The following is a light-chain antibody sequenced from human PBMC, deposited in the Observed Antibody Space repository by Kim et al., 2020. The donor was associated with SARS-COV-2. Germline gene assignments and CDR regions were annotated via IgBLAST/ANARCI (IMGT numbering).Light chain of an antibody. V-gene: IGLV6-57*02. Sequence: GQKVTTTCTGGSGSIARNYVKWYQKRPGSAPTTVIYEDTQRPSGVPDRFSGSIDSSSNSASLTISGLKTEDEADYYCQSYDSSNEVFGGGTQLTVL. CDR2: EDT. J-gene: IGLJ3*02. CDR1: SGSIARNY. CDR3: QSYDSSNEV.